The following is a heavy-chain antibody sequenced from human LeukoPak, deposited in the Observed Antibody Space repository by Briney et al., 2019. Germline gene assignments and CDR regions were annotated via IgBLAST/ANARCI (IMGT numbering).Heavy chain of an antibody. J-gene: IGHJ3*02. CDR1: GGSISSGGYY. CDR3: ARYYRKHAFDI. Sequence: PSQTLSLTCTVSGGSISSGGYYWSWIRQHPGKGLEWIGYIYYSGSTYYNPSLKSRVTISVDTSKNQFSLKLSSVAAADTAVYYCARYYRKHAFDIWGQGTMVTVSS. CDR2: IYYSGST. D-gene: IGHD2/OR15-2a*01. V-gene: IGHV4-31*03.